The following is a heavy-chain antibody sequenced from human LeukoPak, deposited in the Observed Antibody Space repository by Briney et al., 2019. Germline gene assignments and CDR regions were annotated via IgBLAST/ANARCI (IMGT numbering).Heavy chain of an antibody. Sequence: GGSLRLSCAASGFPFSAYAMHWVRQAPGKGLEWVAVISYDGTTKYYIDSVKGRFTISRDNSKSTLYLQMNSLRAEDTAVYYCARDLKYCSTTNCFVYYDYGMDVWGQGTTVTVSS. CDR2: ISYDGTTK. J-gene: IGHJ6*02. CDR1: GFPFSAYA. V-gene: IGHV3-30-3*01. CDR3: ARDLKYCSTTNCFVYYDYGMDV. D-gene: IGHD2-2*01.